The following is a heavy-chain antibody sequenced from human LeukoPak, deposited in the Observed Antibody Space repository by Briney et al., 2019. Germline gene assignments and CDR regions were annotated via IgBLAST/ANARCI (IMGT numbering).Heavy chain of an antibody. CDR2: INHSGST. D-gene: IGHD6-13*01. CDR3: ARGVPRNFMTSSSWYGGQFDY. CDR1: GESFSDYY. V-gene: IGHV4-34*01. Sequence: SETLSLTCAVCGESFSDYYWSWIRQPPGKGLEWIGEINHSGSTNYNSSLKSRVTISVDRSRNQFSLNLNSVTAADTAVYYCARGVPRNFMTSSSWYGGQFDYWGQGTLVSVSS. J-gene: IGHJ4*02.